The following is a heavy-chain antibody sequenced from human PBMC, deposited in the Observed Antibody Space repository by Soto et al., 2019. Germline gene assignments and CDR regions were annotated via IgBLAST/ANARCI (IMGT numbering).Heavy chain of an antibody. Sequence: SQTLSLTFAISGDSVSSNSAAWNLVRQSPSRGLEWLGRTDQSSRWCDDYAVAVRRRIIVNPDTSKTQFALHLYSVAPEDTAVYYGAGTSSLQWYYMDVWDKGTTVTVSS. CDR1: GDSVSSNSAA. V-gene: IGHV6-1*01. CDR2: TDQSSRWCD. D-gene: IGHD1-7*01. J-gene: IGHJ6*03. CDR3: AGTSSLQWYYMDV.